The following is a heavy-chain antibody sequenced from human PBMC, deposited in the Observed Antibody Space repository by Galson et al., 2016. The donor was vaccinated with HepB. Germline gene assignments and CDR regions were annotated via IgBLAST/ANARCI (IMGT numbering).Heavy chain of an antibody. J-gene: IGHJ6*02. CDR2: ISYDGGNE. Sequence: SLRLSCAGSGFTFSDYPIHWVRQAPGKGLEWVAVISYDGGNEYYADSVKGRFTISRDNNKSTLYLQINSLRVEDTAVYYCARGDYNFWSGYPRGYYSMDVWGQGTTVTVSS. CDR3: ARGDYNFWSGYPRGYYSMDV. V-gene: IGHV3-30-3*01. D-gene: IGHD3-3*01. CDR1: GFTFSDYP.